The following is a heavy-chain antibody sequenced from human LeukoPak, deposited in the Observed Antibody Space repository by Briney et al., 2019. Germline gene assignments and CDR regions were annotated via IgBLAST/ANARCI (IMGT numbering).Heavy chain of an antibody. CDR2: IYYSGST. CDR3: ARGIGDTAMVAPCLDY. J-gene: IGHJ4*02. V-gene: IGHV4-39*07. D-gene: IGHD5-18*01. CDR1: GGSISSSSYY. Sequence: SETLSLTCTVSGGSISSSSYYWGWIRQPPGKGLEWIGSIYYSGSTYYNPSLKSRVTISVDTSKNQFSLKLSSVTAADTAVYYCARGIGDTAMVAPCLDYWGQGTLVTVSS.